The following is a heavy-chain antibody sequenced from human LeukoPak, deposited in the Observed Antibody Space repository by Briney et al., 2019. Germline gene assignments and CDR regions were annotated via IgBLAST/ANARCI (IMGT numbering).Heavy chain of an antibody. Sequence: SETLSLTCTVSGYSIRSGFYWGWIRQPPGKGLEWIGNIYHSGITYYTPSLKSRVTISVDTSKNQFSLRLSSVTAADTAVYYCARAGRWLQSNPFFDYWGQGTLVTVSS. V-gene: IGHV4-38-2*02. J-gene: IGHJ4*02. CDR3: ARAGRWLQSNPFFDY. D-gene: IGHD5-24*01. CDR1: GYSIRSGFY. CDR2: IYHSGIT.